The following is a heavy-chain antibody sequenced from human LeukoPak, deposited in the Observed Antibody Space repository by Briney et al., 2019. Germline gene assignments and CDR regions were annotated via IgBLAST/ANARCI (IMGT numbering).Heavy chain of an antibody. CDR3: ARGKNGDSLFDS. J-gene: IGHJ4*02. CDR2: IWYDGSNK. Sequence: GGSLRLSCAASGFTFSSYGMHWVRQAPGKGLEWVAVIWYDGSNKYYADSVKGRFTISRDNSKNTLYLQMNSLRAEDTAVYYCARGKNGDSLFDSWGQGTLVTVSS. D-gene: IGHD4-17*01. CDR1: GFTFSSYG. V-gene: IGHV3-33*01.